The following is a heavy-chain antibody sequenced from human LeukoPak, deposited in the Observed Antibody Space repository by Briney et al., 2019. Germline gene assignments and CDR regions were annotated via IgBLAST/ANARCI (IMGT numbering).Heavy chain of an antibody. CDR3: AREWYYYGSGSYSFDY. D-gene: IGHD3-10*01. J-gene: IGHJ4*02. Sequence: ASVKVSCKASGYTFTGYYMHWVRQAPGQGLGWMGWINPNSGGTNYAQKFQGWVTMTRDTSISTAYMELSRLRSDDTAVYYCAREWYYYGSGSYSFDYWGQGTLVTVSS. CDR1: GYTFTGYY. V-gene: IGHV1-2*04. CDR2: INPNSGGT.